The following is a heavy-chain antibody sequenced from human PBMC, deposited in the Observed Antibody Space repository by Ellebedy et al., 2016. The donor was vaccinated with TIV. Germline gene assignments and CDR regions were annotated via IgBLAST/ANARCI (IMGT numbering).Heavy chain of an antibody. Sequence: AASVKVSCKASGYTFTSYGISWVRQAPGQGLEWMGWISAYNGNTNYAQKLQGRVTMTTDTSTSTAYMELRSLRSDDTAVYYGARSGEKMAQWLVMGGYWGQGTLVTVSS. J-gene: IGHJ4*02. D-gene: IGHD6-19*01. CDR3: ARSGEKMAQWLVMGGY. V-gene: IGHV1-18*01. CDR2: ISAYNGNT. CDR1: GYTFTSYG.